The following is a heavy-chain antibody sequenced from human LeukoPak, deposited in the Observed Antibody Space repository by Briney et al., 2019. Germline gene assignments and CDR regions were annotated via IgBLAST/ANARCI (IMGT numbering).Heavy chain of an antibody. J-gene: IGHJ5*02. CDR1: GYTFTTYD. Sequence: GASVKVSCKASGYTFTTYDINWVRQAPGQGLEWMGWMNPNSGNTAYAQKFQGRVPMTRNTSISTAYMELSGLRSEDTAVYYCARAGSSNWFDPWGQGTLVTVSS. CDR2: MNPNSGNT. CDR3: ARAGSSNWFDP. D-gene: IGHD6-19*01. V-gene: IGHV1-8*01.